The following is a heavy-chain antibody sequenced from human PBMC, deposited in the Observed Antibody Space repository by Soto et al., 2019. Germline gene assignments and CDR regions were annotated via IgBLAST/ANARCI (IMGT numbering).Heavy chain of an antibody. V-gene: IGHV3-30-3*01. CDR2: ISYDGTNK. D-gene: IGHD5-18*01. Sequence: QVQLVESGGGVVQPGRSLRLSCAASGFTFSSYAMHWVRQAPGKGLEWVAIISYDGTNKYYAEAVKGRFTSSRDNSRDTLYRKMNSLRAEDTAMYYCARSGRRPRYSYGSYFDYWGQGTLVTVSS. CDR3: ARSGRRPRYSYGSYFDY. CDR1: GFTFSSYA. J-gene: IGHJ4*02.